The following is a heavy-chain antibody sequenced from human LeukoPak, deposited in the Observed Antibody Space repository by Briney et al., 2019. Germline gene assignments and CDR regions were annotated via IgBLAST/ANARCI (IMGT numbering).Heavy chain of an antibody. D-gene: IGHD6-6*01. CDR2: ISSNGGST. CDR1: GFTFSSYA. Sequence: GGSLRLSCAASGFTFSSYAMHWVRQAPGKGLEYVSAISSNGGSTYYANSVKGRFTISRDNSKNTLYLQMGSLRAEDMAVYYCAREQLAMSGYYYYMDVWGKGTTVAVSS. J-gene: IGHJ6*03. V-gene: IGHV3-64*01. CDR3: AREQLAMSGYYYYMDV.